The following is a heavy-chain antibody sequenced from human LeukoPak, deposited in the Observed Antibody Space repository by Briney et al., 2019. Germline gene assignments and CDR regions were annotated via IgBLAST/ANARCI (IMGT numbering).Heavy chain of an antibody. Sequence: PGGSLRLSCAASGFTFSSYAMSWVRQAPGKGLEWVSVIYSGGSTYYADSVKGRFTISRHNSKNTLYLQMNSLRAEDTAVYYCAREKVGGMDVWGQGTTVTVSS. CDR2: IYSGGST. J-gene: IGHJ6*02. CDR3: AREKVGGMDV. D-gene: IGHD2-2*01. V-gene: IGHV3-53*04. CDR1: GFTFSSYA.